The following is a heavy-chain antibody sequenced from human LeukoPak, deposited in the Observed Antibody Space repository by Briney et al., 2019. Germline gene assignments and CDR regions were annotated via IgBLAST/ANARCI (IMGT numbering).Heavy chain of an antibody. D-gene: IGHD3-22*01. Sequence: SETLSLTCTVSGGSISSSSYYCGWIRQPPGKGLEWIGEINHSGSTNYNPSLKSRVTISVDTSKNQFSLKLSSVTAADTAVYYCATYSSLNRREFQFWGQGTLLTVSS. J-gene: IGHJ1*01. CDR2: INHSGST. CDR1: GGSISSSSYY. CDR3: ATYSSLNRREFQF. V-gene: IGHV4-39*07.